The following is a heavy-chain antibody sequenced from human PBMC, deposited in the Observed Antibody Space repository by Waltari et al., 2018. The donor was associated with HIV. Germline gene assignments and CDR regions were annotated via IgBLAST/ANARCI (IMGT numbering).Heavy chain of an antibody. Sequence: EVQLVESGGGLVKPGGSLRLSCVASGFTFKSYSMSWVRQAPGKGLGWVSSIYSSSSYIKYEDSMKGRFTISRDNAKNSLYLQMNRLRAEDTAVYYCARFEGGNSGVYHWGQGTLVTVSS. V-gene: IGHV3-21*02. CDR1: GFTFKSYS. D-gene: IGHD2-21*02. CDR2: IYSSSSYI. CDR3: ARFEGGNSGVYH. J-gene: IGHJ5*02.